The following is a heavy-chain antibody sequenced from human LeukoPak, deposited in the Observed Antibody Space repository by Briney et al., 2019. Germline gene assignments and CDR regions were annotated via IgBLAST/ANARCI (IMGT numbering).Heavy chain of an antibody. D-gene: IGHD3-10*01. J-gene: IGHJ4*02. Sequence: GGSLRLSCAASGFTFSTYWMSLVRQARGKGLEWVANIKKDGSEKYYVDSVKGRFTISRDNAKNSLYLQMNSLRAEDTAMYYCARDAGSGSLFDYWGQGTLVTVSS. V-gene: IGHV3-7*05. CDR2: IKKDGSEK. CDR1: GFTFSTYW. CDR3: ARDAGSGSLFDY.